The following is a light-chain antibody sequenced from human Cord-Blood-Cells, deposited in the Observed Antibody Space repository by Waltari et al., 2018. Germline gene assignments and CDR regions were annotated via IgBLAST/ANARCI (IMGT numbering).Light chain of an antibody. CDR2: EGS. J-gene: IGLJ2*01. V-gene: IGLV2-23*01. CDR3: CSYAGSSTLV. CDR1: SGYVGRYHL. Sequence: QSALTQPASVSGSPGQSLTISCTGTSGYVGRYHLVSWYQQHPGKAPKLMIYEGSKRPSGVSNRFSGSKSGNTASLTISGLQAEDEADYYCCSYAGSSTLVFGGGTKLTVL.